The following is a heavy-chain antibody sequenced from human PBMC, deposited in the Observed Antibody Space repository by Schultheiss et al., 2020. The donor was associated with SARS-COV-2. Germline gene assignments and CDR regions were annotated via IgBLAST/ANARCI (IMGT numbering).Heavy chain of an antibody. Sequence: GGSLRLSCAASGFTFSDYYMSWIRQAPGKGLEWISYISSSGSTIYYADSVKGRFTISRDNAKNSLYLQMNSLRAEDTAVYYCARGGKFYYDSSGTTDFDYWGQGTLVTVSS. J-gene: IGHJ4*02. CDR1: GFTFSDYY. D-gene: IGHD3-22*01. CDR2: ISSSGSTI. CDR3: ARGGKFYYDSSGTTDFDY. V-gene: IGHV3-11*04.